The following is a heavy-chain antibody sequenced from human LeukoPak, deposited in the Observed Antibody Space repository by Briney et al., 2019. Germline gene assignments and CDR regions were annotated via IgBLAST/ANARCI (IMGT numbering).Heavy chain of an antibody. V-gene: IGHV4-39*07. D-gene: IGHD5-18*01. CDR3: ARVGVGTAMVPYYYYYMDV. J-gene: IGHJ6*03. CDR1: GGSISSSSYY. Sequence: PSETLSLTCTVSGGSISSSSYYWGWIRQPPGKGLEWIGRIYTSGSTNYNPSLKSRVTMSVDTSKNQFSLKLSSVTAADTAVYYCARVGVGTAMVPYYYYYMDVWGKGTTVTVSS. CDR2: IYTSGST.